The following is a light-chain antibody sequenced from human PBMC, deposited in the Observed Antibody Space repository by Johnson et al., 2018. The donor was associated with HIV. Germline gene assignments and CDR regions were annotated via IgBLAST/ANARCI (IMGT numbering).Light chain of an antibody. J-gene: IGLJ1*01. Sequence: QSVLTQPPSVSAAPGQKVTISCSGSSSNIGNNYVSWYQQVPGTAPKLLIYDNNKRPSGIPDRFSGSKSGTSATLGITGLQTGDEADYYCGTWDTSLRGLYVFGTGTRVSIL. V-gene: IGLV1-51*01. CDR1: SSNIGNNY. CDR3: GTWDTSLRGLYV. CDR2: DNN.